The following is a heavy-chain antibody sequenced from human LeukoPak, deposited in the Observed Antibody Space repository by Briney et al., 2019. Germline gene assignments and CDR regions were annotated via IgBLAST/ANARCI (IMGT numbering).Heavy chain of an antibody. D-gene: IGHD3-3*01. V-gene: IGHV1-69*13. J-gene: IGHJ3*02. CDR2: IIPIFSTA. CDR3: ATSPYYDFWSGHNGAFDI. CDR1: GGTFGSYA. Sequence: GASVKVSCKASGGTFGSYAISWVRQAPGQGLAWMGGIIPIFSTANYAQKFQGRVTITADESTSPVYMELSSLRSEDTAVYYCATSPYYDFWSGHNGAFDIWGQGTMVIVSS.